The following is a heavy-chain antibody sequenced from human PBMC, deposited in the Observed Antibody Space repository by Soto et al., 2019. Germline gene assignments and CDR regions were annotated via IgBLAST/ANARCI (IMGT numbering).Heavy chain of an antibody. V-gene: IGHV4-61*01. Sequence: SETLSLTCTVSGGSFKSGSYSWSWIRQPPGKGLEWIGYVYHTGRTSYNPSPKSRVSISMDTSKNHFSLNLDSVTAADTAVYFCARDFAYFDSWGQGTLVTV. CDR3: ARDFAYFDS. CDR1: GGSFKSGSYS. CDR2: VYHTGRT. J-gene: IGHJ4*02. D-gene: IGHD3-3*01.